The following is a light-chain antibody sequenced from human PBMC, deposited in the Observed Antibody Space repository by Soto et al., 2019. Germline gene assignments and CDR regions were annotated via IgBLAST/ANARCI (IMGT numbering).Light chain of an antibody. CDR1: QSLAYIDGNTY. J-gene: IGKJ2*01. V-gene: IGKV2-30*01. CDR3: MQGTHWPPYT. CDR2: RVS. Sequence: DVVMTQSPLSLPVTLGQPASISCRSSQSLAYIDGNTYLNWFQQRPGQSPRRLIYRVSNRDSGVPDRFSGSGSGTDFTLEISMVEAEDVGVYYCMQGTHWPPYTCGQGTKLEIK.